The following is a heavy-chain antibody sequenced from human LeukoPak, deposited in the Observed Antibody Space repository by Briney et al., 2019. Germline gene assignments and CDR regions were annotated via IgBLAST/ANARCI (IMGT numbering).Heavy chain of an antibody. Sequence: GGSLRLSCAASGFTFSSYDMHWVRQAPGKGLEWVAVISYDGSNKYYADSVKGRFTISRDNSKNTLYLQMNSLRAEDTAVYYCARVVGEQDYGDYIVDYWGQGTLVTVSS. J-gene: IGHJ4*02. D-gene: IGHD4-17*01. V-gene: IGHV3-30*01. CDR2: ISYDGSNK. CDR1: GFTFSSYD. CDR3: ARVVGEQDYGDYIVDY.